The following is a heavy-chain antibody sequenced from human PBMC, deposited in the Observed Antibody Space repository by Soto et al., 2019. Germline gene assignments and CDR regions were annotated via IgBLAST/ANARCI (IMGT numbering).Heavy chain of an antibody. V-gene: IGHV3-23*01. J-gene: IGHJ4*02. CDR3: AKGCIDDYIWGSYRYADNIFDY. CDR1: GFTFSSYA. CDR2: ISGSGGST. D-gene: IGHD3-16*02. Sequence: GGSLRLSCAASGFTFSSYAMSWVRRAPGKGLEWVSAISGSGGSTYYADSVKGRFTISRDNSKNTLYLQMNSLRAEDTAVYYCAKGCIDDYIWGSYRYADNIFDYWGQGTLVTXSS.